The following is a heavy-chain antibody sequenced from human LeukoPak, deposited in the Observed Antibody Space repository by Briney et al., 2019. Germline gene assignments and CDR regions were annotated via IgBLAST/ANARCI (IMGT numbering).Heavy chain of an antibody. CDR2: IYYSGST. CDR1: GGSISSSSYY. Sequence: PSETLSLTCTVSGGSISSSSYYWGWIRQPPGKGLEWIGSIYYSGSTYYNPSLKSRVTISVDTSKNQFSLKLSSVTAADTAVYYCARLAVAGTGDWFDPWGQGTLVTVSS. V-gene: IGHV4-39*01. D-gene: IGHD6-19*01. J-gene: IGHJ5*02. CDR3: ARLAVAGTGDWFDP.